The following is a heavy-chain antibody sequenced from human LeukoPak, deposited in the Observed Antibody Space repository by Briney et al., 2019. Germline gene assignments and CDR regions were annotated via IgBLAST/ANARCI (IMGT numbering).Heavy chain of an antibody. D-gene: IGHD3/OR15-3a*01. V-gene: IGHV4-31*03. Sequence: SETLSLTCTVSDGSISSGGCYWTWIRQHPGKGLEWIGYTYYSGSTFYNPSLKSRITISRDTSKNQFSLKLSSVTAADTAVFYCARARGLGAAGSDWGQGTLVTVSS. CDR2: TYYSGST. CDR3: ARARGLGAAGSD. CDR1: DGSISSGGCY. J-gene: IGHJ4*02.